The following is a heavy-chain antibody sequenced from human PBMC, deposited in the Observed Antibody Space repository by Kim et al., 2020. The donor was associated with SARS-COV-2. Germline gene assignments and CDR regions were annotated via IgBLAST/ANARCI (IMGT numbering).Heavy chain of an antibody. D-gene: IGHD1-26*01. CDR1: GFTFSGYA. CDR2: ISRDSGHK. CDR3: AKGVGLGVGPFGC. V-gene: IGHV3-9*01. J-gene: IGHJ4*02. Sequence: GGSLRLSCETSGFTFSGYAMHWVRQSPAKGLEWVSGISRDSGHKEYVDYVKGRFTISRDNAKNSLYLQMNSLRLEDTALYYCAKGVGLGVGPFGCGGQG.